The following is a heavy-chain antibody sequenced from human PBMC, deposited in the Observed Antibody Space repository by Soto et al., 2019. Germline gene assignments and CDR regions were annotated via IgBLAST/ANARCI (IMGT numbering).Heavy chain of an antibody. Sequence: GASVKVSCKASGYTFTGYYMHWVRQAPGQGLEWMGWINPNSGGTNYAQKFQGWVTMTRDTSISTAYMELSRLRSDDTAVYYCARGLDYGDYYYFDYWGQGTLVTVSS. J-gene: IGHJ4*02. V-gene: IGHV1-2*04. CDR3: ARGLDYGDYYYFDY. CDR2: INPNSGGT. CDR1: GYTFTGYY. D-gene: IGHD4-17*01.